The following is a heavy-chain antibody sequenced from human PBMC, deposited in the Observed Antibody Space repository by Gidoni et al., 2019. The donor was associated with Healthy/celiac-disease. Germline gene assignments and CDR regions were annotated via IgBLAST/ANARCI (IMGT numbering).Heavy chain of an antibody. Sequence: EVQLLESVAGLVQPGGSLRLSSAASGFPFSSYAMSWGRQAPGKGLEWVSAISGSGGRTYDEESVKGRLTSSREKSKNTRYLQMNSVRAEDTAVYYCAGGLWFGELLGVAFDIWGQGTMVTVSS. CDR2: ISGSGGRT. CDR1: GFPFSSYA. D-gene: IGHD3-10*01. J-gene: IGHJ3*02. CDR3: AGGLWFGELLGVAFDI. V-gene: IGHV3-23*01.